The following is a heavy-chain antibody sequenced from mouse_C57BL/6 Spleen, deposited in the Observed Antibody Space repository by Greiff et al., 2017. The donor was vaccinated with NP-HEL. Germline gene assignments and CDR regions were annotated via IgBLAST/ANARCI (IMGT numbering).Heavy chain of an antibody. Sequence: QVQLKESGAELVKPGASVKISCKASGYAFSSYWMNWVKQRPGKGLEWIGQIYPGDGDTNYNGKFKGKATLTADKSSSTAYMQLSSLTSEDSAVYFCARSGYSNPGDYWGQGTTLTVSS. CDR2: IYPGDGDT. D-gene: IGHD2-5*01. J-gene: IGHJ2*01. CDR1: GYAFSSYW. CDR3: ARSGYSNPGDY. V-gene: IGHV1-80*01.